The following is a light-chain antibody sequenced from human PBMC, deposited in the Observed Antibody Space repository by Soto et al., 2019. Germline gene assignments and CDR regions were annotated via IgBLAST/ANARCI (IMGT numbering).Light chain of an antibody. Sequence: QSALTQPRSVSGSPGQSVTISCTGTSSDVGDYNYVSWYQQHTGKAPKFIIYEVSKRPSGVPDLFSGSKSGNTASLTISGLQAEDEADYYCCSYAGTYTVVFGGGTKLTVL. V-gene: IGLV2-11*01. J-gene: IGLJ2*01. CDR3: CSYAGTYTVV. CDR2: EVS. CDR1: SSDVGDYNY.